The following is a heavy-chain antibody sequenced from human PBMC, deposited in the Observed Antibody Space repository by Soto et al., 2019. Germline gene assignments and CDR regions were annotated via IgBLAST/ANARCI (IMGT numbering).Heavy chain of an antibody. D-gene: IGHD1-26*01. Sequence: EVRLLESGGGLVQPGGSLRLSCAASGFTFSGYAMSWVRQAQGKGLEWVSGISGSGDSTHYADSVKGRFTVSRDNSKSMLYLQTISLRAEDTAIYYCAKALYGGFTYWGQGTLVSVSS. CDR2: ISGSGDST. CDR1: GFTFSGYA. CDR3: AKALYGGFTY. J-gene: IGHJ4*02. V-gene: IGHV3-23*01.